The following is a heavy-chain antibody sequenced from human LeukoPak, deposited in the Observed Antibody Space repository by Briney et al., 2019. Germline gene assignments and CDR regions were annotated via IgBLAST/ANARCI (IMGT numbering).Heavy chain of an antibody. CDR3: ARDPDSSYEWGPFDP. D-gene: IGHD1-26*01. J-gene: IGHJ5*02. CDR2: TYYRSKWNT. Sequence: SQTLSLTCAISGDSVSSNSASWNWIRQSPSRGLEWLGRTYYRSKWNTDYAVSVKGRITINPDTSKNQFSLYLNSVTREDTAVYYCARDPDSSYEWGPFDPWGQGTLVTVSS. CDR1: GDSVSSNSAS. V-gene: IGHV6-1*01.